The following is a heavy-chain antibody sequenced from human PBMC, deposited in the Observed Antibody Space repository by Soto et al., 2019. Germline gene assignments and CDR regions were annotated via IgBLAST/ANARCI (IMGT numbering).Heavy chain of an antibody. CDR3: ARGLTVYSAVLHYYHAMDV. V-gene: IGHV1-69*01. CDR1: GGAFKSYV. Sequence: QVQLVQSGAEVKKPASSVKVSCKASGGAFKSYVFSWVRQAPGQGLEWMGGFIPLFGTPNYAQKFQGRVTITADESTSTVYMEMSSLTSEDSAVYYCARGLTVYSAVLHYYHAMDVWGQGTTVTVSS. CDR2: FIPLFGTP. D-gene: IGHD2-8*01. J-gene: IGHJ6*02.